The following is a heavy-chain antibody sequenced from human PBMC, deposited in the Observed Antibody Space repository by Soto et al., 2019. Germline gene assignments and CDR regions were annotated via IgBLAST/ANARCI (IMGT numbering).Heavy chain of an antibody. CDR3: AHRGSSGWYVRMDWFDP. CDR1: GFSLSTSGVG. D-gene: IGHD6-19*01. V-gene: IGHV2-5*01. J-gene: IGHJ5*02. Sequence: QSGPTLVNPTQTLTLTCTFSGFSLSTSGVGVGWIRQPPGKALEWLALIYWNDDKRYSPSLKSRLTITKDTSKNQVVLTMTNMDPVDTATYYCAHRGSSGWYVRMDWFDPWGQGTLVTVSS. CDR2: IYWNDDK.